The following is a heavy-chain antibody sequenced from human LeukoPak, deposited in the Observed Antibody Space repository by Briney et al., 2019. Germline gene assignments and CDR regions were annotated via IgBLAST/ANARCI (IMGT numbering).Heavy chain of an antibody. V-gene: IGHV4-38-2*02. D-gene: IGHD3-10*01. CDR1: GYSISSGYY. Sequence: PSETLSLTCTVSGYSISSGYYWGWIRQPPGQGLEWIGTIYQSGFTYYNPSLKSRVTISVDTSNNQFTLNLRSVTAADTAVYYCGRTPLGEGDNFYYYMDVWGKGTTVTVSS. CDR3: GRTPLGEGDNFYYYMDV. J-gene: IGHJ6*03. CDR2: IYQSGFT.